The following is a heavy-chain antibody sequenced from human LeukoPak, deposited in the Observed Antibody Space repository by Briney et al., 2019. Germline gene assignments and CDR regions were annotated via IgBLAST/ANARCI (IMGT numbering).Heavy chain of an antibody. D-gene: IGHD2-8*02. V-gene: IGHV6-1*01. CDR3: ARQEGTEDY. CDR1: GDSVSSLSSA. J-gene: IGHJ4*02. Sequence: SQTLSLTCAISGDSVSSLSSAWNWVRQSPSRGLEWLGRTYYRSQWIHDYAVSVKSRITITPDTSTNQFSLKLTSVTAADTAVYYCARQEGTEDYWGQGTLVTVSS. CDR2: TYYRSQWIH.